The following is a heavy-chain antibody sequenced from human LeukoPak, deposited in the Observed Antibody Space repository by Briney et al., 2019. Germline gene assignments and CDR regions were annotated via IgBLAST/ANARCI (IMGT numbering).Heavy chain of an antibody. CDR1: GFTFSSYW. CDR2: IKQDGSEK. D-gene: IGHD3-3*01. CDR3: AREGGTIFGVADFDY. J-gene: IGHJ4*02. V-gene: IGHV3-7*01. Sequence: GGSLRLSCAASGFTFSSYWMSWVRQAPGKGLEWVANIKQDGSEKYYVDSVKGRFTISRDNAKNSLYLQMNSLRAEDTAVYYCAREGGTIFGVADFDYWGQGTLVTVSS.